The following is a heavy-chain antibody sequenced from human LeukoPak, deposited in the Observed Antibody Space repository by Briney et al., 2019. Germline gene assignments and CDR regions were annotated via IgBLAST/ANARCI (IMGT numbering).Heavy chain of an antibody. Sequence: PGGSLRLSCAASGFTFSSYSMNWVRQAPGKRLEWVSYISSSTSTIYYADSVKGRFTISRDNAKSSLYLQMNSLRAEDTAVYYCARAGITTTGPLFQHWGQGTLVTVSS. CDR1: GFTFSSYS. D-gene: IGHD6-13*01. CDR2: ISSSTSTI. V-gene: IGHV3-48*01. CDR3: ARAGITTTGPLFQH. J-gene: IGHJ1*01.